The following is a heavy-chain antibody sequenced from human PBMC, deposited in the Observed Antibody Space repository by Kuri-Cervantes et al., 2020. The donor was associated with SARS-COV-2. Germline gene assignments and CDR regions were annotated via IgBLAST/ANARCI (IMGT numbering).Heavy chain of an antibody. J-gene: IGHJ5*02. Sequence: SETLSLTCAVYGGSFSGYYWSWIRQPPGKGLEWIGEIYHSRSTNYNPSLKSRVTISVDKSKNQFSLKLSSVTAADTAVYYCARVRDIVLMVYAIRGWFDPWGQGTLVTVSS. V-gene: IGHV4-34*01. CDR3: ARVRDIVLMVYAIRGWFDP. D-gene: IGHD2-8*01. CDR1: GGSFSGYY. CDR2: IYHSRST.